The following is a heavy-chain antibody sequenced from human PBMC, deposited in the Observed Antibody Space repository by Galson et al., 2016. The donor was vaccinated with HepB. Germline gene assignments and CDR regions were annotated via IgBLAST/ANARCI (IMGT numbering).Heavy chain of an antibody. CDR2: ISVYGNT. Sequence: SLRLSCAASGFTFNRNAMTWVRQAPGKGLEWVSGISVYGNTYYADSVQGRFTVSRDNSKNTLYLQMNSLRAEDTAIYYCTKDFRYGSAWGQGTLVTVSS. J-gene: IGHJ5*02. V-gene: IGHV3-23*01. D-gene: IGHD6-19*01. CDR1: GFTFNRNA. CDR3: TKDFRYGSA.